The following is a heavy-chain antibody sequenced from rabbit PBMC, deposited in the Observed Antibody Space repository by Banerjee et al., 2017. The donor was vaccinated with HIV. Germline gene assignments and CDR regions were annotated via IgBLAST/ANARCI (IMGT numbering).Heavy chain of an antibody. D-gene: IGHD7-1*01. J-gene: IGHJ6*01. CDR3: ARDTGTSFSSYGMDL. CDR2: IAGSSSAFT. CDR1: GFSFSSSDY. Sequence: QSLVESGGGLVQPEGSLALTCKASGFSFSSSDYICWVRQAPGKGLEWISCIAGSSSAFTYSATWAKGRFPISKTTSTTVTLQMTSLTVADTANYFCARDTGTSFSSYGMDLWGQGTLVTVS. V-gene: IGHV1S40*01.